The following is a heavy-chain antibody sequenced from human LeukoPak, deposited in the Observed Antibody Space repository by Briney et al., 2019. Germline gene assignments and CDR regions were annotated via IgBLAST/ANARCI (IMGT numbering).Heavy chain of an antibody. J-gene: IGHJ4*02. V-gene: IGHV3-33*06. Sequence: GGSLRLSCAASEFTFSSYGMHWVRQAPGKGLEWVAVIWYDGSNKYYADSVKGRFTISRDNSKNTLYLQMNSLRAEDTAVYYCAKDTSKWELLLGFDYWGQGTLVTVSS. CDR3: AKDTSKWELLLGFDY. CDR2: IWYDGSNK. D-gene: IGHD1-26*01. CDR1: EFTFSSYG.